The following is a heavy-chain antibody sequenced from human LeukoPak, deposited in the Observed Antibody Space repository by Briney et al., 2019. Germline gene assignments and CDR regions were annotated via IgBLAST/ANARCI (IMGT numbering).Heavy chain of an antibody. Sequence: ASVKVSCKASGYSFTSSGIHWVRKAPGQRLEWMGWINAGNGNTKHSQKFQGRVTITTDTSATTVYMELSSLRSEDTAIYYCAREREGFDYWGQGTLVTVSS. CDR1: GYSFTSSG. CDR2: INAGNGNT. CDR3: AREREGFDY. V-gene: IGHV1-3*01. J-gene: IGHJ4*02.